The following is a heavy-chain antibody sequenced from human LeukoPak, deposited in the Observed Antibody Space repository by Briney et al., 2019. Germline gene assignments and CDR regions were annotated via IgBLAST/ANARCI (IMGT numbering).Heavy chain of an antibody. J-gene: IGHJ4*02. CDR3: ARAGYGDYKLDY. V-gene: IGHV4-30-4*08. D-gene: IGHD4-17*01. CDR2: IYYSGST. Sequence: PSETLSLTCTVSGGSISSYYWSWIRQPPGKGLEWIGYIYYSGSTYYNPSLKSRVTISVDTSKNQFSLKLSSVTAADTAVYYCARAGYGDYKLDYWGQGTLVTVSS. CDR1: GGSISSYY.